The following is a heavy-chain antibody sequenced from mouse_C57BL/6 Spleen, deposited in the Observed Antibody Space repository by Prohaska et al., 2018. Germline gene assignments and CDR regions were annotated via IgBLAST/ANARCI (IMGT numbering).Heavy chain of an antibody. D-gene: IGHD2-5*01. CDR1: GFTHIGSW. Sequence: SRALICALFGFTHIGSWMSWVRHTPGLPLEWIGDFNSDGSAINYAPSIKDRFTIFRDNDKSTLYLQMSNVRAEETATYFCMRYSNCYRDDDMWGAGTTVTGSS. CDR3: MRYSNCYRDDDM. J-gene: IGHJ1*01. CDR2: FNSDGSAI. V-gene: IGHV11-2*01.